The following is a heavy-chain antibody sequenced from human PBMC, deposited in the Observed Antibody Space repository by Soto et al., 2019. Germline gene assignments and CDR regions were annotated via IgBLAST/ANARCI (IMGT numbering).Heavy chain of an antibody. CDR3: AKGDPVQRPYYFDY. D-gene: IGHD2-2*01. CDR2: ISGSGGST. CDR1: GFTFSSYA. V-gene: IGHV3-23*01. Sequence: EVQLLESGGGLVQPGGSLRLSCAASGFTFSSYAMSWFRQAPGKGLEWVSAISGSGGSTYYADSVKVRFTNSRNNSNNTQDLQMNSLRAEDTAVYYCAKGDPVQRPYYFDYWGQGTLVTVSS. J-gene: IGHJ4*02.